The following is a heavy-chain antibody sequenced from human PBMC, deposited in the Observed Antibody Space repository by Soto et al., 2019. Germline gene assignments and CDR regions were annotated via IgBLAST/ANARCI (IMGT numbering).Heavy chain of an antibody. Sequence: SETLSLTCTVSGGSISSSSYYWGWIRQPPGKGLEWIGSIYYSGSTYYNPSLKSRVTISVDTSKNQFSLKLSSVTAADTAVYYCARGMRTILGVVITIDYWGQGTLVTVSS. CDR3: ARGMRTILGVVITIDY. V-gene: IGHV4-39*01. D-gene: IGHD3-3*01. CDR1: GGSISSSSYY. J-gene: IGHJ4*02. CDR2: IYYSGST.